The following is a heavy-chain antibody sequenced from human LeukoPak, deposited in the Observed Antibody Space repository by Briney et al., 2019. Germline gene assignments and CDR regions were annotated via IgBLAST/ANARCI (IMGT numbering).Heavy chain of an antibody. Sequence: GGSLRLSCAASGFTFSSSWMSWVRQAPGKGLEWVANLKQDGSEKYYVDSVKGRFTISRDNAKNSLYLQMNSLRDDDTAVYYCARLSYDSGTHYTVYKYWGQGTLVTVSS. CDR1: GFTFSSSW. CDR3: ARLSYDSGTHYTVYKY. D-gene: IGHD3-10*01. J-gene: IGHJ4*02. CDR2: LKQDGSEK. V-gene: IGHV3-7*01.